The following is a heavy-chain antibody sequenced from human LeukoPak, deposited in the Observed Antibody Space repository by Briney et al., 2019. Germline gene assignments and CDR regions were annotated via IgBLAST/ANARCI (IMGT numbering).Heavy chain of an antibody. CDR2: TYYRSKWYN. D-gene: IGHD3-9*01. CDR1: GDSVSSNSAA. V-gene: IGHV6-1*01. J-gene: IGHJ4*02. Sequence: SQTLSLTCAISGDSVSSNSAAWNWIRQSPSGGLEWLGRTYYRSKWYNDYAVSVKSRITINPDTSKNQFSLQLNSVTPEDTAVYYCARQRYFDWLLLPFDYWGQGTLVTVSS. CDR3: ARQRYFDWLLLPFDY.